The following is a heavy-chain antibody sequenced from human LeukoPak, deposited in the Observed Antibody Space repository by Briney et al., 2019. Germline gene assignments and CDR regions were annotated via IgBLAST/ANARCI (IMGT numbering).Heavy chain of an antibody. D-gene: IGHD7-27*01. V-gene: IGHV1-2*02. CDR1: GYTFTGYY. CDR3: ARGPGGTGSLFDY. J-gene: IGHJ4*02. Sequence: GASVKVSCKASGYTFTGYYMHWVRQAPGQGLEWMGWINPNSGGTNYAQKFQGRVTMTRDTSISTAYMELSSLRSEDTAVYFCARGPGGTGSLFDYWGQGTPVTVSS. CDR2: INPNSGGT.